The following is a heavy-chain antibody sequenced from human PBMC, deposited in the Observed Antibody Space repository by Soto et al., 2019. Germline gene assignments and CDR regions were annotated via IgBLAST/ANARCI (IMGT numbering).Heavy chain of an antibody. CDR2: IDWDDDY. CDR1: GFSLSSHGMA. J-gene: IGHJ4*02. D-gene: IGHD3-9*01. CDR3: ARVLRYFDRDYYFDY. Sequence: SGPTLVNPTQTLTLTCTFSGFSLSSHGMAVRWIRQPPGKPLERLPRIDWDDDYYLNTSLKTRLTISKDTSKNQVVLTMTDMDPVDTATYYCARVLRYFDRDYYFDYWGRGTLVTVSS. V-gene: IGHV2-70*11.